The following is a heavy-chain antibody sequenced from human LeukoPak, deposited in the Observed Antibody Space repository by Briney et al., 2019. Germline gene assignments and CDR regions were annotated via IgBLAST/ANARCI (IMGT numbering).Heavy chain of an antibody. CDR3: ASLYDYYYDSSGHDAFDI. D-gene: IGHD3-22*01. Sequence: ASVKVSCKASGYTFTGYYMHWVRQAPGQGLEWMGWINPNSGGTNYAQKFQGRVTMTRDTSISTAYMELSRLRPDDTAVYYCASLYDYYYDSSGHDAFDIWGQGTMVTVSS. CDR2: INPNSGGT. V-gene: IGHV1-2*02. CDR1: GYTFTGYY. J-gene: IGHJ3*02.